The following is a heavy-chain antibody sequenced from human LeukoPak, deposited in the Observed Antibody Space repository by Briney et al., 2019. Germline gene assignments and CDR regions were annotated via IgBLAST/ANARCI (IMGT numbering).Heavy chain of an antibody. CDR2: NLYDGSNQ. V-gene: IGHV3-30*18. CDR1: GFTFSNSG. Sequence: PGRSLRLSCAASGFTFSNSGMHWARQAPGKGLEWVSFNLYDGSNQYYADSVKGRFTISRDNSKNTLYLQMNSLRVEDTAVYYCAKRADNTHYAFDYWGQGTLVTVSS. CDR3: AKRADNTHYAFDY. J-gene: IGHJ4*02. D-gene: IGHD3-16*01.